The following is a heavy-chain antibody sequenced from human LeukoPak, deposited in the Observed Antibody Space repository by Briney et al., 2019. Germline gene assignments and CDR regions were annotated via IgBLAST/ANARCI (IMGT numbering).Heavy chain of an antibody. Sequence: SETLSLTRTVSGGSLSNYYWSWIRQPPGKGLAWIGYIYSSGSTNYNPSLQSRVTISVDTSKIQFSLKLSSVTAADTAVYYCARESYSSTFDYWGQGTLVTVSS. CDR1: GGSLSNYY. CDR2: IYSSGST. CDR3: ARESYSSTFDY. J-gene: IGHJ4*02. V-gene: IGHV4-59*01. D-gene: IGHD3-10*01.